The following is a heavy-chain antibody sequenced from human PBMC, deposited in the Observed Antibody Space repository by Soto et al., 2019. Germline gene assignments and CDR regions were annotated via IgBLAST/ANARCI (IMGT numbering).Heavy chain of an antibody. CDR2: ISGSGDST. J-gene: IGHJ4*02. CDR3: AKRLRPYCGGDCYSALGY. D-gene: IGHD2-21*02. CDR1: GFTFRSYA. V-gene: IGHV3-23*01. Sequence: GGSLRRSCAASGFTFRSYAMSWVRQAPGKGLEWVSSISGSGDSTYYADSVKGRFTISRDNSKNTLYLQMNSLRAEDTAVYYCAKRLRPYCGGDCYSALGYWGQGTLVTVSS.